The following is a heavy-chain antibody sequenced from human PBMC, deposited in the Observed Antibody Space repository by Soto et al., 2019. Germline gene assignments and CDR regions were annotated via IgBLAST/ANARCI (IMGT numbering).Heavy chain of an antibody. V-gene: IGHV4-39*01. CDR3: GKVLVGATGHTDSDS. J-gene: IGHJ4*02. CDR1: GGSIYTSGYY. D-gene: IGHD2-15*01. CDR2: IDYNGVT. Sequence: SETVSVTCTLSGGSIYTSGYYWCCLRQPPGRGLEWIGNIDYNGVTYSNPSLKSRVTISRDTSKNQFSLKLTSVTAADTALYYCGKVLVGATGHTDSDSWGPGTLVTVSS.